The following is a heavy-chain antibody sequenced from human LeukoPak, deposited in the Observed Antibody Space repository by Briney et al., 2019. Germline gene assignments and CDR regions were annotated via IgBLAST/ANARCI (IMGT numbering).Heavy chain of an antibody. CDR2: INHSGSN. CDR3: ARLGGGAVAGTFDY. J-gene: IGHJ4*02. V-gene: IGHV4-34*01. D-gene: IGHD6-19*01. CDR1: GGSFSGYY. Sequence: PSETLSLTCAVYGGSFSGYYWSWIRQPPGKGLEWIGEINHSGSNNYNPSLKSRVTISVDTSKNQFSLKLSSVTAADTAVYYCARLGGGAVAGTFDYWGQGTLVTVSS.